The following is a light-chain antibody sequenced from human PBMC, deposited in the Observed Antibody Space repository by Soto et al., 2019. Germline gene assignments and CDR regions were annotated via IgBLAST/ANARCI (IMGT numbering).Light chain of an antibody. CDR3: QQYGSSGT. Sequence: IQISQSPSTPSGSVGDRVTITCRASQSISSYLNWYQQKPGKAPKLLIYAASSLQSGVPSRFSGSGSGTDFTLTISRLEPEDFAVYYCQQYGSSGTFGQGSKVDIK. CDR2: AAS. J-gene: IGKJ1*01. CDR1: QSISSY. V-gene: IGKV1-39*01.